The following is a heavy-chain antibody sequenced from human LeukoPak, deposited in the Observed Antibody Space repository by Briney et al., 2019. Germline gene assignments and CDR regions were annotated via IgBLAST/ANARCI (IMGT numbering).Heavy chain of an antibody. CDR3: ARGTVGVGKVDY. CDR1: GFTVSSNY. J-gene: IGHJ4*02. V-gene: IGHV3-53*01. Sequence: GGSLRLSCAASGFTVSSNYMSWVRQAPGKGLEWASVIYSVGTTFYAGSVKGRFTISRDNSKNTLYLEMNSLRAEDTAVYYCARGTVGVGKVDYWGQGTLITVSS. D-gene: IGHD2-21*01. CDR2: IYSVGTT.